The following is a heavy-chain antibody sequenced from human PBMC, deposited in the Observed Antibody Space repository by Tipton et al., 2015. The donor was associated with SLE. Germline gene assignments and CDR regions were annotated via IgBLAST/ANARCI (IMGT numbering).Heavy chain of an antibody. CDR3: ARAFYSSGWKEDYYYYMDV. CDR1: GFTFSSYA. J-gene: IGHJ6*03. Sequence: SLRLSCAASGFTFSSYAMSWIRQAPGKGLEWVSYISSSSSYTNYADSVKGRFTISRDNAKNSLYLQMNSLRAEDTAVYYCARAFYSSGWKEDYYYYMDVWGKGTTVTVSS. V-gene: IGHV3-11*06. D-gene: IGHD6-19*01. CDR2: ISSSSSYT.